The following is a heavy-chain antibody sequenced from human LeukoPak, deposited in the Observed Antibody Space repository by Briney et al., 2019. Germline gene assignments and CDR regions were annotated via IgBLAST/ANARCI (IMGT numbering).Heavy chain of an antibody. V-gene: IGHV4-59*01. D-gene: IGHD2-15*01. CDR1: GGSISSYY. J-gene: IGHJ4*02. Sequence: SETLSLTCTVSGGSISSYYWSWIRQPPGKGLEWIGYIYYSGSTNYNPSLKSRVTISVDTSKNQFSLKLSSVTAADTAVYYCARAWGCSGGSRYLFFDYWGQGTLVTVSS. CDR2: IYYSGST. CDR3: ARAWGCSGGSRYLFFDY.